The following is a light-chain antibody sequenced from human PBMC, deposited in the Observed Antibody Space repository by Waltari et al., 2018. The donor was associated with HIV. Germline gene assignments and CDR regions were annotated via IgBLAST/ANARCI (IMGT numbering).Light chain of an antibody. V-gene: IGKV3-11*01. CDR2: DAS. J-gene: IGKJ4*02. CDR1: QSVNTA. Sequence: EVVLTQSPATLSLSPGERATLSCRASQSVNTALAWYQQNPGQAPRLLMSDASKRATGIAARFGGSGSGTDFTLTISSLEPEDFAVYYCQQHSTWPRTFGGGTKVELK. CDR3: QQHSTWPRT.